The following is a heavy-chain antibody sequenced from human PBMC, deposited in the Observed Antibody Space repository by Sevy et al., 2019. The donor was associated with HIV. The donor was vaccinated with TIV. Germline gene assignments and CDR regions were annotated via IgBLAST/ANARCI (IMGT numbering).Heavy chain of an antibody. J-gene: IGHJ4*02. CDR3: AREKDGYKLDY. CDR1: GFTFSSYW. D-gene: IGHD5-12*01. Sequence: GGSLRLSCAASGFTFSSYWMHWVRQAPGKGLVWVSRINSDGSSTSYADSVKVRFTISRDNAKNTLYLQMNSLRAEDTAVYYCAREKDGYKLDYWGQGTLVTVSS. V-gene: IGHV3-74*01. CDR2: INSDGSST.